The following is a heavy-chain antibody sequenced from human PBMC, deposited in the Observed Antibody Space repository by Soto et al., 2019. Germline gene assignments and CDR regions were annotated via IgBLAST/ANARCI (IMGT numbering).Heavy chain of an antibody. CDR1: GFTFSSYA. CDR3: AKDLANYDILTGYYPFDY. D-gene: IGHD3-9*01. J-gene: IGHJ4*02. CDR2: ISGSGGST. Sequence: GGSLRLSCAASGFTFSSYAMSWVRQAPGKGLEWVSAISGSGGSTYYADSVKGRFTISRDNSKNTLNLQMNSLRAEDTAVYYCAKDLANYDILTGYYPFDYWGQGTLVTVSS. V-gene: IGHV3-23*01.